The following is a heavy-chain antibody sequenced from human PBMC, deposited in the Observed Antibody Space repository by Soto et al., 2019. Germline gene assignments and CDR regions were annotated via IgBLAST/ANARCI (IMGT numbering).Heavy chain of an antibody. V-gene: IGHV4-31*03. Sequence: SETLSLTCTVSGGSISSGGYYWSWIRQHPGKGLEWIGYIYYSGSTYYNPSLKSRVTISVDTSKNQFSLKLSSVTAADTAVYYCARGIEYSSSLVYNWFDPWGQGTLVTVSS. CDR3: ARGIEYSSSLVYNWFDP. CDR2: IYYSGST. D-gene: IGHD6-6*01. CDR1: GGSISSGGYY. J-gene: IGHJ5*02.